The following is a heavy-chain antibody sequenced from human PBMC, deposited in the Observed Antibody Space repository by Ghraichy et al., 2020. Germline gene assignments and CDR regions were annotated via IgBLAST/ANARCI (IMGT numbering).Heavy chain of an antibody. CDR2: INPSGGST. Sequence: ASVKVSCKASGYTFTSYYIHWVRQAPGQGLEWMGIINPSGGSTSNAQKFQGRVTMTRDTSTSTGYMELSSRRSEDTAVYYCARNYSSSWYSGFDYWGQGTLVTVSS. D-gene: IGHD6-13*01. CDR1: GYTFTSYY. J-gene: IGHJ4*02. V-gene: IGHV1-46*03. CDR3: ARNYSSSWYSGFDY.